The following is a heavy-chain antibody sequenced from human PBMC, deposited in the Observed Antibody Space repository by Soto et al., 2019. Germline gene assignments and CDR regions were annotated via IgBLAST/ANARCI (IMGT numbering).Heavy chain of an antibody. Sequence: QVQLQESGPGLVKPSQTLSLTYTVSGDSLSRADYCWSWIRQAPGKGLEWIGYICYSGSTYHNPSLKSRTSMSVDTSKKQFSLTLTSVTAADTAVYYCAREESGLFDYWGQGRLVTVSS. CDR2: ICYSGST. V-gene: IGHV4-30-4*08. J-gene: IGHJ4*02. D-gene: IGHD5-12*01. CDR3: AREESGLFDY. CDR1: GDSLSRADYC.